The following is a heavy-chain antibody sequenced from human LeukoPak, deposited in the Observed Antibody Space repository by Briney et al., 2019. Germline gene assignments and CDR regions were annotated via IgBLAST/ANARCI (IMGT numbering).Heavy chain of an antibody. V-gene: IGHV2-5*01. CDR3: AHRPRFAAAGFLWFDP. J-gene: IGHJ5*02. CDR2: IYRNDDK. CDR1: GFSLSTSGVG. D-gene: IGHD6-13*01. Sequence: SGPTLVKPTQTLTLTCTFSGFSLSTSGVGVGWIRQPPGKALEWLALIYRNDDKRYSPSLKSRLTITKDTSKNQVVLTMTNMDPVDTATYYCAHRPRFAAAGFLWFDPWGQGTLVTVSS.